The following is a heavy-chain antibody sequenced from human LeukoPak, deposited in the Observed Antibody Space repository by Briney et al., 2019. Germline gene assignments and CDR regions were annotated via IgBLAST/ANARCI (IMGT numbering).Heavy chain of an antibody. CDR1: GYTFTGYY. Sequence: GASVKVSCKASGYTFTGYYMHWVRQAPGQGLEWMGWINPNSGGTNYAQKFQGRVTMTRDTSISTAYMELSRLRSDDTAVYYCARDFRSGWYEADYWGQGTLVTVSS. D-gene: IGHD6-19*01. CDR2: INPNSGGT. J-gene: IGHJ4*02. CDR3: ARDFRSGWYEADY. V-gene: IGHV1-2*02.